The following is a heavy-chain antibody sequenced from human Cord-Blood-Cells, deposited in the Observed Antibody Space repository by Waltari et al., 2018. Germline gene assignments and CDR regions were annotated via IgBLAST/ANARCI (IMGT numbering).Heavy chain of an antibody. Sequence: QVQLQQWGAGLLKPSETLSLTCAVYGGSFSGYSWSGPRPPPGKGLEWIGEINHSGSTNYNPSLKSRVTISVDTSKNQFSLKLSSVTAADTAVYYCARRGIAAAGTGGVDYWGQGTLVTVSS. J-gene: IGHJ4*02. V-gene: IGHV4-34*01. CDR3: ARRGIAAAGTGGVDY. CDR2: INHSGST. D-gene: IGHD6-13*01. CDR1: GGSFSGYS.